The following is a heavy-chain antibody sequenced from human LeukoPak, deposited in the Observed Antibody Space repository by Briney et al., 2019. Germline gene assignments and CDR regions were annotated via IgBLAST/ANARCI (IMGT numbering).Heavy chain of an antibody. D-gene: IGHD3-10*01. CDR1: GFTFSDYY. CDR3: ARGPFMVRGVKGEDY. CDR2: ISSSGSTI. Sequence: GGSLRLSCAASGFTFSDYYMSWLRQAPGEGLEWVSYISSSGSTIYYADSVKGRFTISRDNAKNSLYLQMNSLRAEDTAVYYCARGPFMVRGVKGEDYWGQGTLVTVSS. V-gene: IGHV3-11*01. J-gene: IGHJ4*02.